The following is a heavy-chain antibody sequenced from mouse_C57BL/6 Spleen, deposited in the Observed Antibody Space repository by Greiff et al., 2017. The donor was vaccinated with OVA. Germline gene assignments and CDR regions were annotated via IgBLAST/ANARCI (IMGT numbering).Heavy chain of an antibody. J-gene: IGHJ4*01. CDR3: VRNYYGYDYYAMDY. D-gene: IGHD2-2*01. CDR2: IRSKSNNYAT. V-gene: IGHV10-1*01. Sequence: DVKLVESGGGLVQPKGSLKLSCAASGFSFNTYAMNWVRQAPGKGLEWVARIRSKSNNYATYYADSVKDRFTISRDDSESMLYLQMNNLKTEDTAMYYCVRNYYGYDYYAMDYWGQGTSVTVSS. CDR1: GFSFNTYA.